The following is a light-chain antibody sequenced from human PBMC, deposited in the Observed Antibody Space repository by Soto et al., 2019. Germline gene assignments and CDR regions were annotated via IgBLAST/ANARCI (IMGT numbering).Light chain of an antibody. V-gene: IGLV3-1*01. J-gene: IGLJ1*01. CDR2: QDT. CDR3: QAWDSSTGV. Sequence: SYELTQPPSVSVSPGQTASITCSGDKLGDKYASWYQQKPGQSPLLVIYQDTKRPSGIPERFSGSNSGNTATLTISGTQAMDEADYYCQAWDSSTGVFGTGTKVTVL. CDR1: KLGDKY.